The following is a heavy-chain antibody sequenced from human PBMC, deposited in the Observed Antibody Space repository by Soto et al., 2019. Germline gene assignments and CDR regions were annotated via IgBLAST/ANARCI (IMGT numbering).Heavy chain of an antibody. Sequence: QVQLQESGSGLVKPSQTLSLTCTVSGGSISSGGYYWSWIRQHPWKGLEWIGYIYYSGSTYYNPSLKSRVTISVDTSKNHDSLKLSSVTAADTAVYYCARCFGEGPAAIRPALDIWGQGTKVTVSS. V-gene: IGHV4-31*03. CDR2: IYYSGST. CDR1: GGSISSGGYY. D-gene: IGHD2-2*02. CDR3: ARCFGEGPAAIRPALDI. J-gene: IGHJ3*02.